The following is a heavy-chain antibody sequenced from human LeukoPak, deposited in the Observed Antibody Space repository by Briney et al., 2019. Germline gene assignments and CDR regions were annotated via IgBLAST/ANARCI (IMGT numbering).Heavy chain of an antibody. J-gene: IGHJ3*02. CDR1: RFTFINYA. Sequence: PGCALRLSCAASRFTFINYAMHWVRQAPGKGLDGVAVILQVGSNKYYADSVKGRFTISRDNSKNTLYLQMNSLRADDAALYYCARGDCGGDCYLSMATYDIWGQGTKVTVSS. CDR3: ARGDCGGDCYLSMATYDI. D-gene: IGHD2-21*02. CDR2: ILQVGSNK. V-gene: IGHV3-30-3*01.